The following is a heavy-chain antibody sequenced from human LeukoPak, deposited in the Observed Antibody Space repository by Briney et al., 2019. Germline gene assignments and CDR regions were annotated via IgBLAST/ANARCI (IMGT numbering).Heavy chain of an antibody. CDR2: ISDDGRST. J-gene: IGHJ4*02. CDR1: GFTFSSYG. D-gene: IGHD6-6*01. Sequence: GGSLRLSCAASGFTFSSYGMSWVRQAPGKGLEWVSSISDDGRSTYYADSVKGRFTISKDNSKNTMYLQMNNLRAEDTAIYYCAKRVPYTSSSVYFDYWGQGTLVTVSS. CDR3: AKRVPYTSSSVYFDY. V-gene: IGHV3-23*01.